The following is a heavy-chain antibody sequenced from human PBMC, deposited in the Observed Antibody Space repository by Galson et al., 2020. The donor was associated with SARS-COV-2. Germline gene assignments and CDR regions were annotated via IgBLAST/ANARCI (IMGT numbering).Heavy chain of an antibody. CDR2: IYTGVNT. V-gene: IGHV4-61*02. D-gene: IGHD2-21*02. Sequence: SETLSLTCTVSGGSISSGSYYWSWIRQPAGKGLEWIGRIYTGVNTNYNPSLKSRVTISVDTSKNHFSLKLSSVTAADTAVYYCAREENFFLVVTATRMCYFDYWGRGTLATVSS. J-gene: IGHJ4*02. CDR3: AREENFFLVVTATRMCYFDY. CDR1: GGSISSGSYY.